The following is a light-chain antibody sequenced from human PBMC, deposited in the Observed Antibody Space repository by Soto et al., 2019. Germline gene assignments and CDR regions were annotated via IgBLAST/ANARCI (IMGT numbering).Light chain of an antibody. CDR1: QSVSSN. CDR3: QQRSNWPRT. V-gene: IGKV3-11*01. J-gene: IGKJ1*01. CDR2: DAS. Sequence: EIVLTQSPATLSASPGERATLSCRASQSVSSNLAWYQQKPGQAPRLLIYDASNRATGIPARFSGSGSGTDFTLTISSLEPEDFAVYYCQQRSNWPRTFGQGTKVDIK.